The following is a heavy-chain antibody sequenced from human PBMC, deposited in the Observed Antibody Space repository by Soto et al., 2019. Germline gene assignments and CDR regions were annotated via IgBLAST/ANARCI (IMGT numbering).Heavy chain of an antibody. CDR1: GGSLSSYY. V-gene: IGHV4-59*01. J-gene: IGHJ4*02. CDR2: VYFGGNT. CDR3: GSVRRRGRVRD. Sequence: SEPLSITCTVSGGSLSSYYWTWIRQSPGKGLEWIGYVYFGGNTNYNPSLKSRVTISIDTSKNQFSLRLASVTAADTAFYYCGSVRRRGRVRDWGQGTL.